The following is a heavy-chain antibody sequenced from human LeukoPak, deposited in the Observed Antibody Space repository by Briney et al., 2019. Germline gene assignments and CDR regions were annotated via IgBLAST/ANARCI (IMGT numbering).Heavy chain of an antibody. V-gene: IGHV3-7*03. D-gene: IGHD6-13*01. CDR2: IKQDGSEK. Sequence: GGSLRLSCAASGFTFSWYWMTWVRQAPGRRLEWVADIKQDGSEKYYVDSVKGRFTISRDNAKNSLYLQMNSLRADDTAVYYCARDRTAAAGTPRDFDYWGQGTLVTVSS. CDR1: GFTFSWYW. CDR3: ARDRTAAAGTPRDFDY. J-gene: IGHJ4*02.